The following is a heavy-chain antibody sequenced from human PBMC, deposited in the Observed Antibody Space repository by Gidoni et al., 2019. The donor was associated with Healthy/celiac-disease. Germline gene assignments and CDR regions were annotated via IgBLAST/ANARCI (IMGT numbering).Heavy chain of an antibody. Sequence: QVTLRESGPALVKPTQTLTLTCTFSGFSLSTSGMCVSWIRQPPGKALEWLARIDWDDDKYYSTSLKTRLTISKDTSKNQVVLTMTNMDPVDTATYYCARITIAVAGTGTYFYYGMDVWGQGTTVTVSS. V-gene: IGHV2-70*15. CDR1: GFSLSTSGMC. J-gene: IGHJ6*02. CDR3: ARITIAVAGTGTYFYYGMDV. CDR2: IDWDDDK. D-gene: IGHD6-19*01.